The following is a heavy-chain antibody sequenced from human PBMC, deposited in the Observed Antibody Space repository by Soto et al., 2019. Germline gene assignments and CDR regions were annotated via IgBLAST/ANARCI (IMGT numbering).Heavy chain of an antibody. J-gene: IGHJ4*02. CDR2: IISSSSYI. CDR3: AGRYCSSTSCYAFDY. CDR1: GFTFSTYT. V-gene: IGHV3-21*01. Sequence: PGGSLRLSCAASGFTFSTYTMHWVRQAPEKGLEWVSGIISSSSYIYYADSVKGRFTISRDNAKNSLFLQMNSLRAEDTAVYYCAGRYCSSTSCYAFDYWGQGTLVTVSS. D-gene: IGHD2-2*01.